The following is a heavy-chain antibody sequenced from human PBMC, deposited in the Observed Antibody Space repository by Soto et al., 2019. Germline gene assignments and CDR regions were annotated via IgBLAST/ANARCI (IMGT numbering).Heavy chain of an antibody. D-gene: IGHD4-17*01. Sequence: QVQLVESGGAGVRLGRSRSSSCPASGFPSSGYALPGVRRPPGKGLEWVAVISYDGSNKYYADSVKGRFTISRDNSKNTLYLQMNSLRAEDTAVYYCAKDSLYDYGEDWGQGTLVTVSS. J-gene: IGHJ4*02. V-gene: IGHV3-30*18. CDR1: GFPSSGYA. CDR2: ISYDGSNK. CDR3: AKDSLYDYGED.